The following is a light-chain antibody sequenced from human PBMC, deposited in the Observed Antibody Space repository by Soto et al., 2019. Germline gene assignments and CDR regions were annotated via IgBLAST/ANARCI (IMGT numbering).Light chain of an antibody. CDR1: QSISSW. CDR3: QQYSTFPRT. CDR2: DAS. J-gene: IGKJ1*01. V-gene: IGKV1-5*01. Sequence: DIQMTQSPSTLSASLGDRVTITCRASQSISSWLEWYQQKPGKAPNLLIYDASTLESGVPSRFRGSGSGTEFTLTISSLQPEDVATFYCQQYSTFPRTFGQGTKVDIK.